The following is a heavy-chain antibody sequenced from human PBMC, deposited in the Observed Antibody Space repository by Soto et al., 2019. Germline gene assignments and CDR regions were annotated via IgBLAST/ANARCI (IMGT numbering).Heavy chain of an antibody. Sequence: GGSLRLSCAASGFTFSSYGMHWVRQAPGKGLEWVAVIWYDGSNKYYADSVKGRFTISRDNSKNTLYLQMNSLRAEDTAVYYRARDSVGIAAAGRPLDYWGQGTLVTVSS. CDR1: GFTFSSYG. V-gene: IGHV3-33*01. J-gene: IGHJ4*02. CDR3: ARDSVGIAAAGRPLDY. CDR2: IWYDGSNK. D-gene: IGHD6-13*01.